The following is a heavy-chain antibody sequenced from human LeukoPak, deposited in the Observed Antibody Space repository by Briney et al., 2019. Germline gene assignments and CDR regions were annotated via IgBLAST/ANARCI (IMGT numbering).Heavy chain of an antibody. J-gene: IGHJ6*03. V-gene: IGHV1-8*01. CDR3: ARERTPYYHMDV. CDR1: GYTFTSYD. Sequence: ASVKVSCKASGYTFTSYDINWVRQATGQGLEWMGWMNPNSGNTGYAQKFQGRVTMTTNTSISTAYMELSSLRSEDTAVYYCARERTPYYHMDVWGKGTTVTVSS. D-gene: IGHD2-2*01. CDR2: MNPNSGNT.